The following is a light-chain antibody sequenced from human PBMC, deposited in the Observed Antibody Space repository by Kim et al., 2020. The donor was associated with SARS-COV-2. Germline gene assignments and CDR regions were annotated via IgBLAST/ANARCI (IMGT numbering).Light chain of an antibody. CDR2: AAS. V-gene: IGKV1-39*01. Sequence: DIQMTQSPSSLPASLGHRVTITCRASQSISSYLNWFQQKPGKAPKLLIYAASSLQSGVPSRFSGSGSGTDFTLTISSLQPEDSATYYCQQSFSSPPYTFGQGTKVEI. CDR1: QSISSY. J-gene: IGKJ2*01. CDR3: QQSFSSPPYT.